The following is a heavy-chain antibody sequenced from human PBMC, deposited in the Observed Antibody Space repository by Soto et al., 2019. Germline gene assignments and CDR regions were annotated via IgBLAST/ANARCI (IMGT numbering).Heavy chain of an antibody. J-gene: IGHJ6*02. V-gene: IGHV3-9*01. CDR3: AKEAGLVRFFDWLSNGLDV. Sequence: EVQLVESGGDLVQPGRSLRLSCAASGFTFDDYAMHWVRQAPGKGLEWVSGISWHSGNKGYADSVKGRFTISRDNAKTFLYLEMNSLRAEDTALYYCAKEAGLVRFFDWLSNGLDVWGQGTAVTVS. CDR2: ISWHSGNK. CDR1: GFTFDDYA. D-gene: IGHD3-9*01.